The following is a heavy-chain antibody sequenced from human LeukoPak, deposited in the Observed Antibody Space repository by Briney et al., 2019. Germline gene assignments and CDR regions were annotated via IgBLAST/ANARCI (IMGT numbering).Heavy chain of an antibody. CDR1: GGSISSYY. Sequence: SETLSLTCTVSGGSISSYYWSWIRQPPGKGLEWIGYIYYSGSTNYNPSPKSRVTISVDTSKNQFSLKLSSVTAADTAVYYCARREPPPGDAFDIWGQGTMVTVSS. D-gene: IGHD1-1*01. CDR3: ARREPPPGDAFDI. J-gene: IGHJ3*02. CDR2: IYYSGST. V-gene: IGHV4-59*08.